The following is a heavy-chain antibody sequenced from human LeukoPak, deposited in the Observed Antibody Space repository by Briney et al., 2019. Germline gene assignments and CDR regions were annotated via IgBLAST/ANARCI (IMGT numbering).Heavy chain of an antibody. CDR1: GFPFRDYY. CDR2: ISGSGTTT. J-gene: IGHJ4*02. V-gene: IGHV3-11*01. Sequence: GGSLGLSCAASGFPFRDYYMSWIRQAPGQRLEWVAYISGSGTTTYYADPVMGRLTISRDNARNLVYLQTNSLRVEDTAIYYCAGDLAGKGHWGQGTQVTVSS. D-gene: IGHD4-23*01. CDR3: AGDLAGKGH.